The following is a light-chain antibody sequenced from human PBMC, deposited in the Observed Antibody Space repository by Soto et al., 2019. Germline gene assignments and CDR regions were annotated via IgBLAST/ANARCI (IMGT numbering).Light chain of an antibody. CDR2: EVT. CDR1: SSDIGTYNY. CDR3: SSYAGRNNFVV. V-gene: IGLV2-8*01. J-gene: IGLJ2*01. Sequence: QSVLTQPPSASGSLGQSVTISCTGSSSDIGTYNYVSWYQQYSGKVPKLMIYEVTKRPSGVPDRFSGSKSGNTASLTVSGLQADDEADYYCSSYAGRNNFVVFGGGTKLTVL.